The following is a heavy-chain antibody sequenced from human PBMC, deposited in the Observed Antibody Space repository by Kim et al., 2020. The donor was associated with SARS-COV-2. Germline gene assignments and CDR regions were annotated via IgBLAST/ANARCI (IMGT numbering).Heavy chain of an antibody. CDR3: ARKGTMVRGVKDAFDI. J-gene: IGHJ3*02. V-gene: IGHV4-34*01. Sequence: SPRSRVTIPADPSQNQFSLKLSSVTAADTAVYYCARKGTMVRGVKDAFDIWGQGTMVTVSS. D-gene: IGHD3-10*01.